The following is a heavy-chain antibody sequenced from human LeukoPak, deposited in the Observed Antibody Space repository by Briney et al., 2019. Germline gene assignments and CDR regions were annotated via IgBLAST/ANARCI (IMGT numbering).Heavy chain of an antibody. CDR3: ARDDNWGFDY. Sequence: GGSLRLSCAASGFTFSDYPMNWVRQAPGKGLEWISNIRGSGPGSGSRVYYAASVRRRFTISKDHAKTSLFLQMNSLRADDTAFYYCARDDNWGFDYWGQGALVTVSS. CDR2: IRGSGPGSGSRV. V-gene: IGHV3-48*04. D-gene: IGHD7-27*01. J-gene: IGHJ4*02. CDR1: GFTFSDYP.